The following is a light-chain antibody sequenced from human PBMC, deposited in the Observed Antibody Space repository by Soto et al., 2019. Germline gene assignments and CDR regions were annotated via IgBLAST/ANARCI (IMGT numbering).Light chain of an antibody. V-gene: IGKV1-33*01. CDR3: QQDDIPPST. J-gene: IGKJ4*01. CDR1: QDISRY. CDR2: DVS. Sequence: DIPMTPSPASLSASVGDRVTISCQASQDISRYLNWYQHKPGRAPQLLINDVSTLETGVPSRFSATGSGTEFTLTINGLQPEDLATYYCQQDDIPPSTCGGGTKVAIK.